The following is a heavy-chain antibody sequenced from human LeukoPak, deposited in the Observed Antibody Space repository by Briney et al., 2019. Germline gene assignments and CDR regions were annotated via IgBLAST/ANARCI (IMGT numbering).Heavy chain of an antibody. D-gene: IGHD2-15*01. Sequence: SETLSLTCTVSGGSISSYYWSWIRQPPGKGLEWIGYIYYSGSTNYNPSLKSRVTISVDTSKNQFSLKLSSVTAADTAVCYCARESCSGGSSYSDYWGQGTLVTVSS. CDR1: GGSISSYY. V-gene: IGHV4-59*01. J-gene: IGHJ4*02. CDR2: IYYSGST. CDR3: ARESCSGGSSYSDY.